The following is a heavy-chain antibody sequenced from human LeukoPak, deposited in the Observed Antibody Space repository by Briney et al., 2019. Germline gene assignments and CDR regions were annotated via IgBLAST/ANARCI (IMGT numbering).Heavy chain of an antibody. D-gene: IGHD6-19*01. CDR3: ARGSPPYSSGWRGYIDY. CDR1: GYTFTSYY. V-gene: IGHV1-46*01. CDR2: INPSGGNT. J-gene: IGHJ4*02. Sequence: WASVKVSCKASGYTFTSYYMHWVRQAPGRGLEWMGIINPSGGNTGYAQKFQGRVTITADESTSTAYMELSSLRSEDTAVYYCARGSPPYSSGWRGYIDYWGQGTLVTVSS.